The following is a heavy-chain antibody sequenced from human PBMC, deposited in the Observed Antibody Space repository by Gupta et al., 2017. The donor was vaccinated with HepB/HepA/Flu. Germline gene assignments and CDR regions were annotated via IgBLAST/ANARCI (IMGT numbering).Heavy chain of an antibody. Sequence: VQLVQSGAEVEKPGGSVRVSCRGCGYSFTGYFIHWVRQAPGQGLEWMGWINPNSGGTKNSQKFQGRGIMTRDTSISTVYMEVSRLRSDDTAVYSCARGGCTNGVCPPEWFDPWGQGTLVTVSS. CDR2: INPNSGGT. CDR1: GYSFTGYF. V-gene: IGHV1-2*02. CDR3: ARGGCTNGVCPPEWFDP. D-gene: IGHD2-8*01. J-gene: IGHJ5*02.